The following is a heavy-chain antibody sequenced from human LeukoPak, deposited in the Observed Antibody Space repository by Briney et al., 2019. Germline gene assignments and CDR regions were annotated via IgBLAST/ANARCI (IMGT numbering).Heavy chain of an antibody. CDR2: IYASGNT. CDR3: ARLKMDTLAARVNAFDI. V-gene: IGHV4-4*07. D-gene: IGHD6-25*01. Sequence: PSETLSLTCTVSGGSISSYYWSWVRQPAGKGLEWIGRIYASGNTNYNPSLKGRVTMTVDTSKNQFSLNLSSVTAADTAVYYCARLKMDTLAARVNAFDIWGQGTMVTVSS. CDR1: GGSISSYY. J-gene: IGHJ3*02.